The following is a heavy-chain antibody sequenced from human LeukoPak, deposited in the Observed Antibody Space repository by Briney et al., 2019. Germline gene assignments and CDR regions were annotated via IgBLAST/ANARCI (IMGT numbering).Heavy chain of an antibody. V-gene: IGHV3-30*04. CDR3: ARERQDTVIHSGAFDI. J-gene: IGHJ3*02. CDR1: GFTFSNYF. D-gene: IGHD2-21*02. CDR2: IACDGSHT. Sequence: PGRSLRLSCAASGFTFSNYFMLWVRQAPGKGLVWVADIACDGSHTFYVDSVKGRFTIFRDNSKNTLYLQMNSLRAEDTAVYFCARERQDTVIHSGAFDIWGQGTMVTVSS.